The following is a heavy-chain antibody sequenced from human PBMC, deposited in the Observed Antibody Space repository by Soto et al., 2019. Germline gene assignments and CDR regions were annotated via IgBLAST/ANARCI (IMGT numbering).Heavy chain of an antibody. D-gene: IGHD3-22*01. CDR3: TRDAEITMNAAFDI. Sequence: SLRLSCTASGFTFGDYAMSWVRQAPGKGLEWVGFIRSKAYGGTTEYAASVKGRFTISRDDSKSIAYLQMNSLKTEDTAVYYCTRDAEITMNAAFDIWGQGTMVTVSS. CDR1: GFTFGDYA. CDR2: IRSKAYGGTT. V-gene: IGHV3-49*04. J-gene: IGHJ3*02.